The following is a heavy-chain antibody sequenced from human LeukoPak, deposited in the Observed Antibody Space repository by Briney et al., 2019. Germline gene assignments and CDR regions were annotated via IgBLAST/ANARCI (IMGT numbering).Heavy chain of an antibody. D-gene: IGHD1/OR15-1a*01. CDR2: IYYSGST. Sequence: SETLSLTCTVSGGSISSYYWSWTRQPPGKGLEWIGYIYYSGSTNYNPSLKSRVTISVDTSKNQFSLKLSSVTAADTAVYYCAKTPEQNAEDAFDIWGQGTMVTVSS. CDR1: GGSISSYY. V-gene: IGHV4-59*08. CDR3: AKTPEQNAEDAFDI. J-gene: IGHJ3*02.